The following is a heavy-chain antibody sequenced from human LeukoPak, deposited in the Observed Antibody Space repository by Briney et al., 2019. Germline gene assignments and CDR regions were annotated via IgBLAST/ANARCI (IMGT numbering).Heavy chain of an antibody. J-gene: IGHJ4*02. CDR3: VKVVAWVDY. D-gene: IGHD2-15*01. V-gene: IGHV3-23*01. Sequence: PGGSLRLSCAASGFTFSSYGMSWVRQAPGKGLEWVSGISDSGSSTYYADSVKGRFTISRDNSKNTMYLQMNSLRAEDTAVYYCVKVVAWVDYWGQGTLVTVSS. CDR2: ISDSGSST. CDR1: GFTFSSYG.